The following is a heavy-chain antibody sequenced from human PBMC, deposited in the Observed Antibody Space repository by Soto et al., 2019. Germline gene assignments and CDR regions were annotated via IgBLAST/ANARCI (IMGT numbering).Heavy chain of an antibody. D-gene: IGHD6-13*01. Sequence: PGGSLRLSCAASGFTFSSYGMHWVRQAPGKGLEWVAVISYDGSNKYYADSVKGRFTISRDNSKNTLYLQMNSLRAEDTAVYYCAKSGYSRFYYYYGMDVWGQGPTVTVS. CDR3: AKSGYSRFYYYYGMDV. CDR1: GFTFSSYG. V-gene: IGHV3-30*18. CDR2: ISYDGSNK. J-gene: IGHJ6*02.